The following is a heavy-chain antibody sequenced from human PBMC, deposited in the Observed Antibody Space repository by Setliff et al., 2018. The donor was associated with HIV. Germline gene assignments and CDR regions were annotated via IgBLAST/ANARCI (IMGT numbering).Heavy chain of an antibody. V-gene: IGHV3-30*04. D-gene: IGHD3-9*01. Sequence: PGGSLRLSCAASGFTVSAFPMHWVRQAPGKGLEWVALISFDGDNTYFADSVRGRFTISRDNSKSAMSLQMHGVTPEDTAIYYCARALTGAGTFDVWGQGTMVTVSS. CDR2: ISFDGDNT. CDR3: ARALTGAGTFDV. J-gene: IGHJ3*01. CDR1: GFTVSAFP.